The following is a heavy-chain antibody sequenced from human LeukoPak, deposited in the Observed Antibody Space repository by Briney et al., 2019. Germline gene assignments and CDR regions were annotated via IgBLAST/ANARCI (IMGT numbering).Heavy chain of an antibody. D-gene: IGHD3-3*01. CDR2: INHSGST. V-gene: IGHV4-34*01. J-gene: IGHJ5*02. CDR3: ARGTAFITIFAEWLLYTKQGVYWFDP. Sequence: SETLSLTCAVYGGSFSGYYWSWIRQPPGKGLGWIGEINHSGSTNYNPSLKSRVTISVDTSKNQFSLKLSSVTAADTAVYYCARGTAFITIFAEWLLYTKQGVYWFDPWGQGTLVTVSS. CDR1: GGSFSGYY.